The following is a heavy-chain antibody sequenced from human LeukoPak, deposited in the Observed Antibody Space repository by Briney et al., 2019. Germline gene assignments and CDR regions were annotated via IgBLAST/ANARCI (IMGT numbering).Heavy chain of an antibody. Sequence: SETLSPTCAVYGGSFSGYYWGWIRQPPGKGLEWIGNVHFSGNTYYNPSLKSRVTISVDTSKNHFSLKLNSVTAADTAVYYCARGETYYFASGSSYFDNWGQGTLVTVSS. CDR1: GGSFSGYY. V-gene: IGHV4-34*01. J-gene: IGHJ4*02. D-gene: IGHD3-10*01. CDR2: VHFSGNT. CDR3: ARGETYYFASGSSYFDN.